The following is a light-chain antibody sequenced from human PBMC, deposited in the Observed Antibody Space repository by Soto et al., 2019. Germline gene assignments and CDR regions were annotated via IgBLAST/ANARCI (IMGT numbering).Light chain of an antibody. CDR2: EAS. V-gene: IGKV1-33*01. J-gene: IGKJ3*01. Sequence: DIQMTQSPSSLSASVGDRVTITCQASQDISKYLNWYQQKPGKAPKLLIYEASNLETGVPSRFSGSGSGTDFTFTISSLQPEDIATYYCQQYDNLPFTFGPGTKVDIK. CDR1: QDISKY. CDR3: QQYDNLPFT.